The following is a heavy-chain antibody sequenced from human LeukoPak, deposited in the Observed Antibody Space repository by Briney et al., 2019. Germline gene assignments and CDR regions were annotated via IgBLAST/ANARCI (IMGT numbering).Heavy chain of an antibody. CDR2: INHSGST. V-gene: IGHV4-34*01. Sequence: SETLSLTCAVYGGSFSGYYWSWIRQPPGKGLEWIGEINHSGSTNYNPSLKSRVTISVDTSKNQFSLKLSSVTAADTAVYYCARRGSSIAARPFDYWGQGTLGT. CDR1: GGSFSGYY. J-gene: IGHJ4*01. D-gene: IGHD6-6*01. CDR3: ARRGSSIAARPFDY.